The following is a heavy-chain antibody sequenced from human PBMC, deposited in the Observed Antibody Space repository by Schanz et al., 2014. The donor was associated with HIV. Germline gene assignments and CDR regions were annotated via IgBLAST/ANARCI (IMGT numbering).Heavy chain of an antibody. CDR3: ARGPKWEGLMDV. CDR1: DYLFSRYG. D-gene: IGHD1-26*01. Sequence: QVQLVQSGAEVKRPGASVKVSCKASDYLFSRYGISWVRQASGLGLEWMGWMNPSTGNSGYAQMFQVRVTMTRDTSISTAYLEVDSLKSEDTAVYYCARGPKWEGLMDVWGQGTTVIVSS. J-gene: IGHJ6*02. CDR2: MNPSTGNS. V-gene: IGHV1-8*01.